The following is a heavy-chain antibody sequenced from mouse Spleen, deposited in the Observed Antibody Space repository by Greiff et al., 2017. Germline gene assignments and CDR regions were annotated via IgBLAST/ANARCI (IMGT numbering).Heavy chain of an antibody. CDR1: GYTFTSYW. D-gene: IGHD2-4*01. Sequence: QVQLKQPGAELVKPGASVKMSCKASGYTFTSYWITWVKQRPGQGLEWIGDIYPGSGSTNYNEKFKSKATLTVDTSSSTAYMQLSSLTSEDSAVYYCARESYYDYDKGGMDYWGQGTSVTVSS. J-gene: IGHJ4*01. CDR3: ARESYYDYDKGGMDY. CDR2: IYPGSGST. V-gene: IGHV1-55*01.